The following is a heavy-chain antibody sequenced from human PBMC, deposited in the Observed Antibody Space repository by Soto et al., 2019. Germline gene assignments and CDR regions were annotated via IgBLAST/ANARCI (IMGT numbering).Heavy chain of an antibody. CDR3: ASYDDSSGWTAFDI. Sequence: AASVKVSCKASGYTFTSYGISWVRQAPGQGLEWMGWISAYNGNTNYAQKLQGRVTMTTDTSTSTAYMELRSLRSDDTAVYYCASYDDSSGWTAFDIWGQGTMVTVSS. CDR1: GYTFTSYG. J-gene: IGHJ3*02. V-gene: IGHV1-18*01. CDR2: ISAYNGNT. D-gene: IGHD3-22*01.